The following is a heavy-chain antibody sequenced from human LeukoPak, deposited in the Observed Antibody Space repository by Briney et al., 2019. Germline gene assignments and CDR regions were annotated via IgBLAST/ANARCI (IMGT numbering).Heavy chain of an antibody. CDR2: ISGSGGST. CDR1: GFTFSSYA. Sequence: GGSLRLSCAASGFTFSSYAMSWVRQAPGKGLEWVSAISGSGGSTYYADSVKGRFTISRDNSKNTLYLQMNSLRAEDTAVYYCAKDMLYDSSGYHQPHDYWGQGTLVTVSS. J-gene: IGHJ4*02. D-gene: IGHD3-22*01. CDR3: AKDMLYDSSGYHQPHDY. V-gene: IGHV3-23*01.